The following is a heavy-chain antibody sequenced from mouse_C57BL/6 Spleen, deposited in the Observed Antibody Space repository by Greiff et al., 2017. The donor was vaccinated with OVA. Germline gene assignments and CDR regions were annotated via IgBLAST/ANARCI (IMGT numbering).Heavy chain of an antibody. Sequence: QVQLQQPGAELVKPGASVKLSCKASGYTFTSYWMHWVKQRPGQGLEWIGMIHPNSGSTNYNEKFKSKATLTVDKSSSTAYMQLSSLTSEDSAVYYCASFYDGSSYGYWGQGTLVTVSA. D-gene: IGHD1-1*01. CDR1: GYTFTSYW. CDR2: IHPNSGST. CDR3: ASFYDGSSYGY. J-gene: IGHJ3*01. V-gene: IGHV1-64*01.